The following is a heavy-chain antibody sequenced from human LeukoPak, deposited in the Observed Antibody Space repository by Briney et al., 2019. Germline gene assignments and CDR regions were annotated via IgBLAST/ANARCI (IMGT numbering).Heavy chain of an antibody. D-gene: IGHD3-22*01. CDR2: MNPNSGNT. J-gene: IGHJ3*02. CDR1: GYTFTSYD. Sequence: ASVKVSCKASGYTFTSYDINWVRQATGQGLEWMGWMNPNSGNTGYAQKFQGRVTMTRNTSISTAYTELSSLRSEDTAVYYCARNYDSSGYYDDAFDIWGQGTMVTVSS. V-gene: IGHV1-8*01. CDR3: ARNYDSSGYYDDAFDI.